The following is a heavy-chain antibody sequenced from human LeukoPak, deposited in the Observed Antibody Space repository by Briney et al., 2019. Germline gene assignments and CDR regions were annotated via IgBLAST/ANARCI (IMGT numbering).Heavy chain of an antibody. Sequence: GGSLTLSCAASGFTFSGYAMSWVRQAPGKGLEWVSAISGSGGSTYYADSVKGRFTISRDNSKNTLYLQMNSLRAEDTAVYYCAKDVYRGSGYYFYFDYWGQGTLVTVSS. CDR2: ISGSGGST. CDR3: AKDVYRGSGYYFYFDY. D-gene: IGHD3-22*01. CDR1: GFTFSGYA. V-gene: IGHV3-23*01. J-gene: IGHJ4*02.